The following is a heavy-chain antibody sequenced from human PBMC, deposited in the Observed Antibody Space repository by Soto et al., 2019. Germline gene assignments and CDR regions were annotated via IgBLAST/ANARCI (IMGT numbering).Heavy chain of an antibody. D-gene: IGHD3-3*01. CDR3: AREGILGLFDAYDL. J-gene: IGHJ3*01. V-gene: IGHV1-18*04. Sequence: SMKVSCKASVFTSSGISCVRQAPLQRLDWMGWISTHNGNTIYAQKFQGRVVMTMDTSTATVYMELRSPRPDDTAVYLCAREGILGLFDAYDLWGQGTMVTVSS. CDR1: VFTSSG. CDR2: ISTHNGNT.